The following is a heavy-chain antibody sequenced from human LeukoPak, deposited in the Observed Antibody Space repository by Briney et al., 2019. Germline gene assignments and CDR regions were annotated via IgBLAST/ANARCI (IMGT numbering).Heavy chain of an antibody. V-gene: IGHV1-69*04. D-gene: IGHD6-13*01. CDR3: ARARCIGAAAGTLWLGP. J-gene: IGHJ5*02. CDR2: IIPILGLS. CDR1: GGAFNNYA. Sequence: ASVKVSCKASGGAFNNYAISWVRQAPGQGLEWMGRIIPILGLSNYAQNFQGRVTITADKSTTTAYLELSSLRSDDTAVYYCARARCIGAAAGTLWLGPWGQGTLVTVSS.